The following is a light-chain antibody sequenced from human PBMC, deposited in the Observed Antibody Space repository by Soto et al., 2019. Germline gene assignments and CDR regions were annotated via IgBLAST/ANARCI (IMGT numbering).Light chain of an antibody. J-gene: IGLJ1*01. CDR3: QVWDTTSDQPYV. CDR2: DDS. CDR1: NIGSKT. V-gene: IGLV3-21*02. Sequence: SYELTQPPSVSVAPGQTARITCGGHNIGSKTVHWYQQMPGQAPVLVIYDDSDRPSGIPERFSGSNSGNTATLTISRVEAGDEAVYYCQVWDTTSDQPYVFGTGTKVTVL.